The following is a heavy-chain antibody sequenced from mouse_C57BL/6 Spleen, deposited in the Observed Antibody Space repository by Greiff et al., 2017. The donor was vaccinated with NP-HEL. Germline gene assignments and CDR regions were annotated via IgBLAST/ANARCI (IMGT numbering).Heavy chain of an antibody. Sequence: EVMLVESGGGLVKPGGSLKLSCAASGFTFSDYGMHWVRQAPEKGLEWVAYIRSGSSTIYYADTVKGRFAISRNNAKNTLFLQMTRLRSEYTAMYYCARNYYGSSDYWGKVATLSVSS. D-gene: IGHD1-1*01. V-gene: IGHV5-17*01. CDR3: ARNYYGSSDY. J-gene: IGHJ2*01. CDR2: IRSGSSTI. CDR1: GFTFSDYG.